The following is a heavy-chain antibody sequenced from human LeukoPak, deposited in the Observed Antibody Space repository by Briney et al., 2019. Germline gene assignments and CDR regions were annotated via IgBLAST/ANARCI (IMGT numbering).Heavy chain of an antibody. J-gene: IGHJ6*03. D-gene: IGHD3-10*01. CDR2: INPSGGST. Sequence: ASVKVSCKASGYTFTSYYMHWVRQAPGQGLEWMGIINPSGGSTSYAQKFQGRVTMTRDMSTSTVYMELSSLRSEDTAVYYCASSFMGITMVRGAVPSDYYYMDVWGKGTTVTVSS. V-gene: IGHV1-46*01. CDR1: GYTFTSYY. CDR3: ASSFMGITMVRGAVPSDYYYMDV.